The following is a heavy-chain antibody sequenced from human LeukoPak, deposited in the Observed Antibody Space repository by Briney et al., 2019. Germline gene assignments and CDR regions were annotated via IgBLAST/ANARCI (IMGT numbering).Heavy chain of an antibody. D-gene: IGHD3-3*01. CDR1: GYTFTGYY. Sequence: GASVKVSCKASGYTFTGYYMHWVRQAPGQGLEWMGWINPNSGGTNYAQKFQGRVTMTRDTSISTAYMELSRLRSDDTAVYYCARLGVWDFWSGLTYYYMDVWGKGTTVTVSS. CDR3: ARLGVWDFWSGLTYYYMDV. J-gene: IGHJ6*03. V-gene: IGHV1-2*02. CDR2: INPNSGGT.